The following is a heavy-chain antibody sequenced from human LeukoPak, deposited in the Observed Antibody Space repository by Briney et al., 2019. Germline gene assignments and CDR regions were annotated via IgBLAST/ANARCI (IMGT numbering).Heavy chain of an antibody. D-gene: IGHD4/OR15-4a*01. CDR2: INPNSGGT. CDR3: ERVYGGGRYGIHF. CDR1: GYTFTVYY. J-gene: IGHJ4*02. Sequence: ASLWVSCKASGYTFTVYYMRWVRQAPGQGLEWMGLINPNSGGTNYAQKFQGRATMTRDPSISTAYMELNSLRSDDTSVYYCERVYGGGRYGIHFWGQGTLVTVSS. V-gene: IGHV1-2*02.